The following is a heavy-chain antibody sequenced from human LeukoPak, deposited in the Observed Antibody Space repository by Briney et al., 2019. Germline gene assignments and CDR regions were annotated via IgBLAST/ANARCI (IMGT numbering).Heavy chain of an antibody. V-gene: IGHV1-69*13. CDR2: IIPIFGTA. Sequence: RWASVKVSCKASGGTFSSYAISWVRQAPGQGLEWMGGIIPIFGTANYAQKFQGRVTITADESTSTAYMELSSLRSEDTAVYYCARERVYSRNAGNHDYWGQGTLVTLSS. CDR1: GGTFSSYA. J-gene: IGHJ4*02. CDR3: ARERVYSRNAGNHDY. D-gene: IGHD6-13*01.